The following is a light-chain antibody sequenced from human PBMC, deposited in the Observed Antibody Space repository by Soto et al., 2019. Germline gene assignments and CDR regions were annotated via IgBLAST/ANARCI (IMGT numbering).Light chain of an antibody. CDR3: QVWESGSDRYV. J-gene: IGLJ1*01. Sequence: SYELTQPPSVSVAPGQTATITCGGHNIGSKSVHWYQQKPGQAPVLVVYDDSDRPSGIPERFSGSNSGNTATVTTATLTISRVEARDEADYYCQVWESGSDRYVFGTGTKLTVL. V-gene: IGLV3-21*02. CDR1: NIGSKS. CDR2: DDS.